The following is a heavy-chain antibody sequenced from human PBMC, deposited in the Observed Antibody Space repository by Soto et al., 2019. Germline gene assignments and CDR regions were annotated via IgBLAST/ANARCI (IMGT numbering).Heavy chain of an antibody. CDR3: ARGNQELDY. J-gene: IGHJ4*02. CDR2: INAGNGNT. Sequence: QVQIVQSGAEVKKPGASVRVSCKASGYIFTSYVMHWVRQAPGQRLEWMGWINAGNGNTKYSPKYQGRVTITRDTSASAAHMDLSSLTSEDMAVYFCARGNQELDYWGQGTLVTVSS. V-gene: IGHV1-3*01. CDR1: GYIFTSYV. D-gene: IGHD1-26*01.